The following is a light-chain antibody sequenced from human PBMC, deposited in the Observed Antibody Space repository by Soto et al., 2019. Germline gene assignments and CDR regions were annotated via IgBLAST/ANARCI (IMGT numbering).Light chain of an antibody. CDR1: QDIRGA. CDR3: QQFLSYPIT. J-gene: IGKJ5*01. V-gene: IGKV1-13*02. Sequence: IQLTQSPASLSASVGERVTITCRASQDIRGALAWYQQSPGEAPQLLIYDASTLESGVPSRFSGRSSGTHFTLTISSLQPADFATYYCQQFLSYPITFGQGTRLEI. CDR2: DAS.